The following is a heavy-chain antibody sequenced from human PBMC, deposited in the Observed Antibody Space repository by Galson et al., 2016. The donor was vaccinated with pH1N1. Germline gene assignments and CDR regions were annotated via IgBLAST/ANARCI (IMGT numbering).Heavy chain of an antibody. V-gene: IGHV3-30*04. CDR3: ARDSEYSGHEGFH. CDR1: GFTFTSYA. J-gene: IGHJ4*02. CDR2: ILYDGINE. Sequence: SLRLSCAASGFTFTSYAMHWARQAPGKGLEWVAVILYDGINEYYADSVKGRFTISRDKTQSTVYLQMNSLRTEDTAVYYCARDSEYSGHEGFHWAQGTLVIVSS. D-gene: IGHD5-12*01.